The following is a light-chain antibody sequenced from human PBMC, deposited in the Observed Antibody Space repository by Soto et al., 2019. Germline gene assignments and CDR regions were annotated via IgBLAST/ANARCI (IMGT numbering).Light chain of an antibody. V-gene: IGKV1-27*01. CDR1: QGISNY. CDR3: QQYNDAPWT. CDR2: AAS. J-gene: IGKJ1*01. Sequence: DIQMTQSPSSLSAXXXDXVTITCRAXQGISNYLAWYQQKPGKVPKLLIYAASTLQSGVPSRFGGSGSGTDFTLTISSLQPEDVATYYCQQYNDAPWTXGPGTKVEIK.